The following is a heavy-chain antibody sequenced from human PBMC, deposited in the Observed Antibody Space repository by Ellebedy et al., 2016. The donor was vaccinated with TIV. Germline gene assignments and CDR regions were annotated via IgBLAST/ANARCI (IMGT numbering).Heavy chain of an antibody. CDR2: INPNSGGT. D-gene: IGHD3-10*01. CDR3: AVWFGELLGYYYGMDV. V-gene: IGHV1-2*04. J-gene: IGHJ6*02. Sequence: ASVKVSXXASGYTFTGYYMHWVRQAPGQGLEWMGWINPNSGGTNYAQKFQGWVTMTRDTSISTAYMELSRLRSDDTAVYYCAVWFGELLGYYYGMDVWGQGTTVTVSS. CDR1: GYTFTGYY.